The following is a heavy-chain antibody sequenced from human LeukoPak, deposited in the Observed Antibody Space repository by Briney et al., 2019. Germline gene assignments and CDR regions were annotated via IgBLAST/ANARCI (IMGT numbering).Heavy chain of an antibody. V-gene: IGHV4-30-2*01. D-gene: IGHD1-26*01. J-gene: IGHJ4*02. CDR1: GGSISSGGYS. Sequence: SQTLSLTCAVSGGSISSGGYSWSWIRQPPGKGLEWIGYIYHSGSTYYNPSLKSRVTISVDRSKNQFPLKLSSVTAADTAVYYCARGLPPIVGAYDYWGQGTLVTVSS. CDR3: ARGLPPIVGAYDY. CDR2: IYHSGST.